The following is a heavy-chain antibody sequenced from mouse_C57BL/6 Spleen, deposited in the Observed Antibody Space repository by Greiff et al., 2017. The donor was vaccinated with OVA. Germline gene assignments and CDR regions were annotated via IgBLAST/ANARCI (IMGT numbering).Heavy chain of an antibody. V-gene: IGHV1-81*01. Sequence: QVQLKESGAELARPGASVKLSCKASGYTFTSYGISWVKQRTGQGLEWIGEIYPRSGNTYYNEKFKGKATLTADKSSSTAYMELRSLTSEDSAVYFCARLNWDDWYFDVWGTGTTVTVSS. CDR2: IYPRSGNT. J-gene: IGHJ1*03. D-gene: IGHD4-1*01. CDR3: ARLNWDDWYFDV. CDR1: GYTFTSYG.